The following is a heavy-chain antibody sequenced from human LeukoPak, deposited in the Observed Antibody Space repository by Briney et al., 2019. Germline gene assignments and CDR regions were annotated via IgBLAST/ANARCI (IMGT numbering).Heavy chain of an antibody. Sequence: PGGSLRLSCAASGFTLSSYSMNWVRQAPGKGLEWVTYISSSSSTIYYADSVKGRFTISRDNAKNSLYLEMNSLRAEDTAVYYCARKTGGSLDIWGQGTMVTVSS. J-gene: IGHJ3*02. CDR3: ARKTGGSLDI. CDR1: GFTLSSYS. CDR2: ISSSSSTI. D-gene: IGHD7-27*01. V-gene: IGHV3-48*01.